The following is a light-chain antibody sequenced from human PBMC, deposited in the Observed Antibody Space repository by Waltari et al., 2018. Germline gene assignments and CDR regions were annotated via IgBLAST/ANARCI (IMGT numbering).Light chain of an antibody. V-gene: IGKV3D-15*01. J-gene: IGKJ2*01. CDR3: QQYNNWPPYT. Sequence: EVVMTQSPATLAVSPGERATLSCRASQSVRSSLAWHQQKPGQAPRLLLYGASTRATGIPDRFSGSGSGTEFTLTISSLQSEDFAIYYCQQYNNWPPYTFGQGTKLEIK. CDR2: GAS. CDR1: QSVRSS.